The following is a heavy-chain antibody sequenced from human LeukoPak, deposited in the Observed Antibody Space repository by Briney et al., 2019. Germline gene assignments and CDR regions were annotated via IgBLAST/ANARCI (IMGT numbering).Heavy chain of an antibody. Sequence: SGPTLVNPTQTLTLTCTFSGFSLTTSGVGVGWIRQPPGKALEWLALIYWDDDKRYSPSLKTRLTITKDNSRNQVVLTMTNMDPVDTATYYCAHRWVGTSWYWVYFDYWGQGTLVTVSS. V-gene: IGHV2-5*02. J-gene: IGHJ4*02. CDR3: AHRWVGTSWYWVYFDY. CDR2: IYWDDDK. D-gene: IGHD6-13*01. CDR1: GFSLTTSGVG.